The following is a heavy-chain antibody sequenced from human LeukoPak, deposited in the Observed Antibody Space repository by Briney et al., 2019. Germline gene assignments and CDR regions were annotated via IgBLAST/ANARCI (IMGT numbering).Heavy chain of an antibody. Sequence: ASVKVSCKASGYTFTSYDINWVRQATGQGLEWMGWMNPNSGNTGYAQKFQGRVTMTRNTSISTAYMELSSLRSEDTAVYYCARANCGGDCYSEVGWFDPWGQGTLVTVSS. J-gene: IGHJ5*02. CDR1: GYTFTSYD. CDR3: ARANCGGDCYSEVGWFDP. D-gene: IGHD2-21*02. CDR2: MNPNSGNT. V-gene: IGHV1-8*01.